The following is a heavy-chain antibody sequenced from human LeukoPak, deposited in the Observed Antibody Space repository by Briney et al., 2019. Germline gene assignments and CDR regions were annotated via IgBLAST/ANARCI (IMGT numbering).Heavy chain of an antibody. CDR1: GDTFSSYA. CDR2: IIPIFGTA. Sequence: SVKVSCKASGDTFSSYAISWVRQAPGQGLEWMGGIIPIFGTANYAQKFQGRVTITTDESTRTAYMELRSLRSDDTAVYYCARAASSSSSFDPWGQGTLVTVSS. V-gene: IGHV1-69*05. D-gene: IGHD6-6*01. J-gene: IGHJ5*02. CDR3: ARAASSSSSFDP.